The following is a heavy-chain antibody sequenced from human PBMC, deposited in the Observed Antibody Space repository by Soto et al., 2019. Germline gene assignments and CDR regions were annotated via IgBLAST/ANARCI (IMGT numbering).Heavy chain of an antibody. V-gene: IGHV3-23*01. CDR2: ISGSGENT. CDR1: GFTFTYYG. Sequence: PGGSLRLSCAASGFTFTYYGMSWVRQAPGKGLEWVSSISGSGENTYYADSVKGRFTISRDNSKSTLSLQMNTLRAEDTAMYYCANPSGRFNLDYYETSPPTAFDFWGQGALVTVSS. J-gene: IGHJ4*02. D-gene: IGHD3-22*01. CDR3: ANPSGRFNLDYYETSPPTAFDF.